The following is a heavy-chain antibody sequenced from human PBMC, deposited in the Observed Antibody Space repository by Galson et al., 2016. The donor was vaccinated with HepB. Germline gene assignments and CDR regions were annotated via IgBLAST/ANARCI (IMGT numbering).Heavy chain of an antibody. CDR3: TTDRYQWLRSSAMDV. V-gene: IGHV3-73*01. CDR2: IRSKASNYAT. CDR1: GFTFSGSA. D-gene: IGHD5-12*01. Sequence: SLRLSCAASGFTFSGSAIHWVRQASGKGLEWVGRIRSKASNYATAYAASVKGRFTISRDDSKNTAYLQMNSLKTEDTAVYYCTTDRYQWLRSSAMDVWGKGTTVTVSS. J-gene: IGHJ6*04.